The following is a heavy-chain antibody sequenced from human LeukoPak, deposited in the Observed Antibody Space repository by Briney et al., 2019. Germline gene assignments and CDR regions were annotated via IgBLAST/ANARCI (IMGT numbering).Heavy chain of an antibody. D-gene: IGHD6-13*01. CDR3: ARDLGDIAAAGTLY. J-gene: IGHJ4*02. CDR1: GFTVSSSY. CDR2: ISYDGSNK. Sequence: PGGSLRLSCAASGFTVSSSYMYWVRQAPGKGLEWVAVISYDGSNKYYADSVKGRFTISRDNSKNTLYLQMNSLRAEDTAVYYCARDLGDIAAAGTLYWGQGTLVTVSS. V-gene: IGHV3-30*03.